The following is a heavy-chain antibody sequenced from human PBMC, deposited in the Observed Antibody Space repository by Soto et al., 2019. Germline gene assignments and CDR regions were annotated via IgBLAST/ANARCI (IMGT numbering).Heavy chain of an antibody. V-gene: IGHV1-18*01. D-gene: IGHD3-10*01. Sequence: QVQLVQSGAEVKKPGASVKVSCKASGYTFTSYGISWVRQAPGQGLEWMGWISAYKGNTNYQQKPQGRVTMTTDTSAITAYLELRSLRADDTAVYYFAREYYYGSGGAYWRQGALVTVSS. J-gene: IGHJ4*02. CDR3: AREYYYGSGGAY. CDR2: ISAYKGNT. CDR1: GYTFTSYG.